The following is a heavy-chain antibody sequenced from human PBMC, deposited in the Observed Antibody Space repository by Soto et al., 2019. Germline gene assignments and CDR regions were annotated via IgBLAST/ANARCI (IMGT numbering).Heavy chain of an antibody. D-gene: IGHD3-3*01. V-gene: IGHV4-34*01. CDR3: ARGREIFGAVTSFEY. CDR1: GSPFSGYY. Sequence: XETLSLTCAVYGSPFSGYYWTWIRQPPGKGLEWIGEINHTGSTNYNPSLKSRVTISLDTSKNQFSLSPRSVTAADTAVYYCARGREIFGAVTSFEYWGQGTQVTVSS. J-gene: IGHJ4*02. CDR2: INHTGST.